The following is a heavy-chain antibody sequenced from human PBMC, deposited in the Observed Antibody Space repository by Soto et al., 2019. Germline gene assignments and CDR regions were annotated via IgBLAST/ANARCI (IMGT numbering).Heavy chain of an antibody. CDR1: GFTFSSYS. J-gene: IGHJ4*02. CDR2: ISSSSSYI. CDR3: ARGYGDYYEYYSDY. D-gene: IGHD4-17*01. V-gene: IGHV3-21*01. Sequence: EVQLVESGGGLVKPGGSLRLSCAASGFTFSSYSMNWVRQAPGKWLEWVSSISSSSSYIYYADSVKGRFTISRDNAKNSLYLQMNSLRAEDTAVYYCARGYGDYYEYYSDYWGQGTLVTVSS.